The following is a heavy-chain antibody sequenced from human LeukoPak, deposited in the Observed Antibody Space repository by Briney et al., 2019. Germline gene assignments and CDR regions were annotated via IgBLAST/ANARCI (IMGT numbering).Heavy chain of an antibody. CDR3: ARGSCGGGSCYMGDYFDY. CDR2: IGGSGGTT. J-gene: IGHJ4*02. D-gene: IGHD2-15*01. CDR1: GFTFSSYA. Sequence: GGSLRLSCAASGFTFSSYAMSWVRQAPGKGLEWVSAIGGSGGTTYYADSVKGRFTISRDNAKNSLYMQMNSLTAEDTAVYYCARGSCGGGSCYMGDYFDYWGQGTLVTVSS. V-gene: IGHV3-23*01.